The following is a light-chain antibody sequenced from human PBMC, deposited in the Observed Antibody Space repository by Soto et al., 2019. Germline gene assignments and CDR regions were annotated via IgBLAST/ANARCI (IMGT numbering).Light chain of an antibody. J-gene: IGKJ1*01. CDR3: QQYGSSST. Sequence: EIVLTQSPGTLSLSPGERATLSCRASPSVSSSYLAWYQPKPGQAPRLLIYDASSRATGIPDRFSGSGSGTDFTLTISRLEPEDFAVYYCQQYGSSSTFGQGTKVEIK. V-gene: IGKV3-20*01. CDR2: DAS. CDR1: PSVSSSY.